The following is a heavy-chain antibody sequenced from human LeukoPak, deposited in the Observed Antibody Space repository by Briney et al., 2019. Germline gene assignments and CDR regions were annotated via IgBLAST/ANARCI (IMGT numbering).Heavy chain of an antibody. Sequence: GGSLRLSCTASGFIFDSYSMNWVRQAPGKGLEWVSAISGSGGSTYYADSVKGRFTISRDNSKNTLYLQMNSLRAEDTAVYYCAKDPPPYYDNSGPFDYWGQGTLVTVSS. J-gene: IGHJ4*02. CDR3: AKDPPPYYDNSGPFDY. CDR2: ISGSGGST. V-gene: IGHV3-23*01. D-gene: IGHD3-22*01. CDR1: GFIFDSYS.